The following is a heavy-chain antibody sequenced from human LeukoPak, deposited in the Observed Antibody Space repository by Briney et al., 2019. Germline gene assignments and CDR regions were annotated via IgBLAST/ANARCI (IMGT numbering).Heavy chain of an antibody. Sequence: QTGGSLRLSCAASGFIFVDYWVTWVRQAPGKGLEWVAYMKPDGSEIYYLDSVKSRFTISRDNTKNLLYLQMNSLRAEDTATYYCTRGVYAFDIWGQGTMVTVSS. CDR3: TRGVYAFDI. CDR2: MKPDGSEI. V-gene: IGHV3-7*01. J-gene: IGHJ3*02. CDR1: GFIFVDYW.